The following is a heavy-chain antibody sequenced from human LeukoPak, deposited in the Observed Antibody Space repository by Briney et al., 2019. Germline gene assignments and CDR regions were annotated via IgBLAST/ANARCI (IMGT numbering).Heavy chain of an antibody. CDR3: ARDRTSHCYRS. V-gene: IGHV3-21*01. CDR2: ISSSSYI. J-gene: IGHJ5*02. CDR1: GFTFSSYS. Sequence: GGSLRLSCAASGFTFSSYSMNWVRQAPGKGLEWVSSISSSSYIYYADSVKGRFTISRDNSRNTLYLQMNSLRAEDTAVYYCARDRTSHCYRSWGQGTLVTVSS. D-gene: IGHD2-2*01.